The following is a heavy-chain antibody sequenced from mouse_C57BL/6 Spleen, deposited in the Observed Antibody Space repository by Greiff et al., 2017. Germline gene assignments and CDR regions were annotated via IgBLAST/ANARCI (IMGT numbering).Heavy chain of an antibody. D-gene: IGHD1-1*01. CDR3: AREGYYYGSSSWYFDV. J-gene: IGHJ1*03. CDR1: GYTFTSYT. V-gene: IGHV1-4*01. Sequence: QVQLKESGAELARPGASVKMSCKASGYTFTSYTMHWVKQRPGQGLEWIGYINPSSGYTKYNQKFKDKATLTADKSSSTAYMQLSSLTSEDSAVYYCAREGYYYGSSSWYFDVWGTGTTVTVSS. CDR2: INPSSGYT.